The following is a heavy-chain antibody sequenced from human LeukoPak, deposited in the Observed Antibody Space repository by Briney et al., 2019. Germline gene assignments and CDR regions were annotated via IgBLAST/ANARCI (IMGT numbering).Heavy chain of an antibody. CDR2: IYYSGST. V-gene: IGHV4-39*01. D-gene: IGHD6-13*01. J-gene: IGHJ4*02. CDR1: GGSISSSSYY. Sequence: SETLSLTCTVSGGSISSSSYYWGWIRQPPGKGLEWIGSIYYSGSTYYNPSLKSRVTISVDTSKNQFSLKLSSVTAADTAVYYCARHLQQLAFDYWGQGTLVTVSS. CDR3: ARHLQQLAFDY.